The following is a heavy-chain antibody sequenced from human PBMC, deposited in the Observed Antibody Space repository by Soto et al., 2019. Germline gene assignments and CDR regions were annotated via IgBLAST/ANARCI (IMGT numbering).Heavy chain of an antibody. J-gene: IGHJ6*02. V-gene: IGHV3-13*01. CDR3: ARGVLGPGDYYYGMGV. D-gene: IGHD7-27*01. CDR2: IGAASDT. CDR1: GFTFSNYD. Sequence: GGSLRLSCAASGFTFSNYDMHWVRQAPGEGLEWVSGIGAASDTYYPVSVQGRFTVSRDNAKKSLYLQMNSLRAGDTAVYYCARGVLGPGDYYYGMGVWCQGTTVTVSS.